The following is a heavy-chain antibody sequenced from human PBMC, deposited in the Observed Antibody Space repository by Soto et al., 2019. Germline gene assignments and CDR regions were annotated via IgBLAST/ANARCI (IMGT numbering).Heavy chain of an antibody. CDR1: GFTFSSYS. CDR2: ISSSSSYI. Sequence: PGGSLRLSCAASGFTFSSYSMNWVRQAPGKGLEWVSSISSSSSYIYYADSVKGRFTISRDNAKNSLYLQMNSLRAEDTALYYCAKVVATEIDAFDIWGQGTMVTVSS. V-gene: IGHV3-21*04. CDR3: AKVVATEIDAFDI. D-gene: IGHD5-12*01. J-gene: IGHJ3*02.